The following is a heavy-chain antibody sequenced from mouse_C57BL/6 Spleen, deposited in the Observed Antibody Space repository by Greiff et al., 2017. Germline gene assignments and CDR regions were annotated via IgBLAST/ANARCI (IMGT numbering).Heavy chain of an antibody. CDR3: ARWGGFLFAY. J-gene: IGHJ3*01. Sequence: QVQLQQPGAELVKPGASVKLSCKASGYTFPSYWMHGVKQRPGRGLEWIGRIDPNSGGTKYNEKFKSKATLTVEKTSRTDYMQLSSLTSEDAAVYCCARWGGFLFAYWGQGTLVTVSA. CDR1: GYTFPSYW. CDR2: IDPNSGGT. V-gene: IGHV1-72*01.